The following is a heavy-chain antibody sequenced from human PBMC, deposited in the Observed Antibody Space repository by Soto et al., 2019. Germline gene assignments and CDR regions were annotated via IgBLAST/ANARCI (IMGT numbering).Heavy chain of an antibody. V-gene: IGHV3-30*18. Sequence: QVQLVESGGGVVQPGRSLRLSCAASGFTFSSYGMHWVRQAPGKGLEWVAVISYDGSNKYYADSVKGRFTISRDNSKNTLYLQMNGLRAEDTAVYYFAKDSFSGKGPVAGIGVDYWGQGTLVTVSS. CDR3: AKDSFSGKGPVAGIGVDY. J-gene: IGHJ4*02. D-gene: IGHD6-19*01. CDR1: GFTFSSYG. CDR2: ISYDGSNK.